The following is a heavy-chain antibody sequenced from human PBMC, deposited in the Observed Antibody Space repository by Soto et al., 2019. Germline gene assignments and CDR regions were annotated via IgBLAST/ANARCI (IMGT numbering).Heavy chain of an antibody. CDR3: ARDLLWSAQKPIDF. V-gene: IGHV1-2*02. D-gene: IGHD2-21*01. J-gene: IGHJ4*02. Sequence: RASVKVSCKASGYTFSGYNMHWVRQAPGQGLEWMGWINPNSGDTNFARKFQGRVTLTRDTSIGTAYMELTNLTSDDTAVYYCARDLLWSAQKPIDFWGQGTLVTV. CDR1: GYTFSGYN. CDR2: INPNSGDT.